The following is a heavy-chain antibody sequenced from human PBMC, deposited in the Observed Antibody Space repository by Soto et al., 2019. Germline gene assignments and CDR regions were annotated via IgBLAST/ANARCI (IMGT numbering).Heavy chain of an antibody. J-gene: IGHJ4*02. Sequence: QVQLVESGGGVVQPGRSLRLSCAASGFTCSSYGMHWVRQAPGKGLEWVAVIWYDGSNKYYADSVKGRFTISRDNSKNTLYLQMNSLRAEDTAVYYCARGSRSGFDFDYWGQGTLVTVSS. CDR1: GFTCSSYG. D-gene: IGHD3-3*01. CDR2: IWYDGSNK. CDR3: ARGSRSGFDFDY. V-gene: IGHV3-33*01.